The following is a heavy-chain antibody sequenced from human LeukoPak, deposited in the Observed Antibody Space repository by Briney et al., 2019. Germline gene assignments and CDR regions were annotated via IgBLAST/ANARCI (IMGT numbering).Heavy chain of an antibody. CDR2: INPNSGGT. J-gene: IGHJ4*02. D-gene: IGHD2-8*01. Sequence: ASVQVSCKASGYTFTGYYMHWVRQAPGQGLEWMGWINPNSGGTNYAQKFQGRFTMTRDTSISTAYMELSRLRSDDTAVYYCARGLGYCTNGVCYLNYWGQGTLVTVSS. CDR3: ARGLGYCTNGVCYLNY. CDR1: GYTFTGYY. V-gene: IGHV1-2*02.